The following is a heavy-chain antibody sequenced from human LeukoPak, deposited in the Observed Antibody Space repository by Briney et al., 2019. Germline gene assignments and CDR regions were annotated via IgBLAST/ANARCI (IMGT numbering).Heavy chain of an antibody. Sequence: GGSLRLSCAASGFTFDDYGMSWVRQAPGKGLEWVSGINWNGGSTGYADSVKGRFTISRDNAKNSLYLQMNSLRAEDTALYYCARDRGYSSGWYLNAFDIRGQGTMVTVSS. J-gene: IGHJ3*02. CDR2: INWNGGST. CDR3: ARDRGYSSGWYLNAFDI. CDR1: GFTFDDYG. V-gene: IGHV3-20*04. D-gene: IGHD6-19*01.